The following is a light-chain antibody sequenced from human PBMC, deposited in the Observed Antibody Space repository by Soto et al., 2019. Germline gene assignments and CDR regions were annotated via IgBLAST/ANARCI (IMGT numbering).Light chain of an antibody. CDR1: QTISSW. CDR2: KAS. V-gene: IGKV1-5*03. J-gene: IGKJ1*01. CDR3: QHYNSYSGA. Sequence: DIQMTQSPSTLSGSVGDRVTITCRASQTISSWLAWYQQKPGKALKLLIYKASTLKSGVPSRFSGSGSGTKFTLTISSLQPDDFATYYCQHYNSYSGAFGQGTKVDIK.